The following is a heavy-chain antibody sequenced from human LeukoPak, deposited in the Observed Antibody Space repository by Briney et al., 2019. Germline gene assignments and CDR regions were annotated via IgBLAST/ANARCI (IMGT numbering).Heavy chain of an antibody. D-gene: IGHD3-22*01. CDR1: GYTFTTYG. Sequence: ASVKVSFKASGYTFTTYGISWVRQAPGQGLEWMGWISAYNGNTNYAQKLQGRVTMTTDTSTTTAYMELRSLRSDDTAVYYCARAPYYYDSSGYHYGEYFQHWGQGTLVTVSS. V-gene: IGHV1-18*01. J-gene: IGHJ1*01. CDR3: ARAPYYYDSSGYHYGEYFQH. CDR2: ISAYNGNT.